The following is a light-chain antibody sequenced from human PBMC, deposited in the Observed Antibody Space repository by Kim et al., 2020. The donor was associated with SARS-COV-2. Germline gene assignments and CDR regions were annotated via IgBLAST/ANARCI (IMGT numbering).Light chain of an antibody. J-gene: IGLJ2*01. CDR3: SSYTSSSVV. Sequence: PGQWINNSCTGTSSDVGGSNCVSWYQQHPGKAPKLMIYDVSNRPSGVSNRFSGSKSGNTASLTISGLHAEDEAGYYCSSYTSSSVVFGGGTQLTVL. V-gene: IGLV2-14*03. CDR1: SSDVGGSNC. CDR2: DVS.